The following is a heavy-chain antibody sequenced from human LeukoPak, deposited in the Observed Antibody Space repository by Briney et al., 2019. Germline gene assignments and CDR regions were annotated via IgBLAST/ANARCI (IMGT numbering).Heavy chain of an antibody. Sequence: GGSLRLSCAASGFTFSSYSMNWVRQAPGKGLDWVSSISSSSSYIYYADSVKGRFTISRDNAKNSLYLQMNSLRAEDTAVYYCARVSTVIDAFDIWGQGTMVTVSS. CDR2: ISSSSSYI. CDR1: GFTFSSYS. D-gene: IGHD4-17*01. CDR3: ARVSTVIDAFDI. V-gene: IGHV3-21*01. J-gene: IGHJ3*02.